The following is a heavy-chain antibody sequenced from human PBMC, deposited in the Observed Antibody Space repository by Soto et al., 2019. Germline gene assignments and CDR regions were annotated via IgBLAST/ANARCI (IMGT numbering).Heavy chain of an antibody. V-gene: IGHV3-7*01. Sequence: EVKLVEYGGGLVQPGGALRLSCAASGFTFSSYCMSWVRQAPGKGLEWVANMNQDGSEKDYVDSVKGRFTISRDNAKNSLYLQMNSLRAEDTAVYYCARTPWNYGGDFPTTIYFHYWGQGTLVTVSS. CDR2: MNQDGSEK. D-gene: IGHD2-21*02. CDR1: GFTFSSYC. J-gene: IGHJ4*02. CDR3: ARTPWNYGGDFPTTIYFHY.